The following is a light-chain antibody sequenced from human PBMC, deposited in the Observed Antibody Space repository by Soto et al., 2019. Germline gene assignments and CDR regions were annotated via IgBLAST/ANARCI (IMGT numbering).Light chain of an antibody. CDR2: GAS. CDR3: QPYVCSRT. J-gene: IGKJ1*01. CDR1: QSVSSSY. Sequence: EIVLTQSPGTLSLSPGERATLSCRASQSVSSSYLAWYQQKPGQAPRLLIYGASIRATGIPDRFSGSGSGTDFTLTISRLEPFDFAVYYCQPYVCSRTFGQGTKV. V-gene: IGKV3-20*01.